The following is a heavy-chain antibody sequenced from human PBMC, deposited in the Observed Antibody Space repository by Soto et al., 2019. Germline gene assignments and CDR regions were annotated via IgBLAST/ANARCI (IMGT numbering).Heavy chain of an antibody. CDR2: ITWNSSSI. D-gene: IGHD1-26*01. Sequence: GGSLRLSCLASGFTFDDYTMHWVRQAPGKGLEWVAHITWNSSSIYYAGSVRGRFSISRDNSKNTLYLQMNSLRAEDTAVYYCARESGSYFYHYGMDVWGQGTTVTVSS. CDR1: GFTFDDYT. J-gene: IGHJ6*02. V-gene: IGHV3-9*01. CDR3: ARESGSYFYHYGMDV.